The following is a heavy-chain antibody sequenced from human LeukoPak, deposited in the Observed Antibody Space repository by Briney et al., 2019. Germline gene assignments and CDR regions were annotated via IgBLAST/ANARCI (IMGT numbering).Heavy chain of an antibody. Sequence: ASVKVSCKASGYSFTSYGISWVRQAPGQGFEWMGWISAYNGNTNYAQKVQGRVTMTTDTSTSTAYMELRSLRSDDTAVYYCVRAPSGYCSGGSCYYFDYWGQGTLVTVSS. J-gene: IGHJ4*02. V-gene: IGHV1-18*01. D-gene: IGHD2-15*01. CDR1: GYSFTSYG. CDR2: ISAYNGNT. CDR3: VRAPSGYCSGGSCYYFDY.